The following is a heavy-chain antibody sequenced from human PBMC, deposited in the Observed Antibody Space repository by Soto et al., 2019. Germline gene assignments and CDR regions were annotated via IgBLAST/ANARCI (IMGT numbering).Heavy chain of an antibody. Sequence: QVPLVQSGAEVKKPGASVKVSCKASGYTFTSYDINWVRQATGQGLEWMGWMNPNSGNTGYAQKFQGRVTMTRNTSISTAYMELSSLRSEDTAVYYCARGHALRFLEWLQKFRSIYYFDYWGQGTLVTVSS. CDR2: MNPNSGNT. D-gene: IGHD3-3*01. J-gene: IGHJ4*02. V-gene: IGHV1-8*01. CDR1: GYTFTSYD. CDR3: ARGHALRFLEWLQKFRSIYYFDY.